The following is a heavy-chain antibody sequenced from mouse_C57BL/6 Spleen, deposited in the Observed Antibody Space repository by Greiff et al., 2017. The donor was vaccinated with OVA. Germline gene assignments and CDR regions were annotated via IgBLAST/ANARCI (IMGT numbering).Heavy chain of an antibody. CDR3: ARGEVDY. CDR2: IDPSDSYT. V-gene: IGHV1-59*01. J-gene: IGHJ2*01. CDR1: GYTFTSYW. Sequence: VQLQQSGAELVRPGTSVKLSCKASGYTFTSYWMHWVKQRPGQGLEWIGVIDPSDSYTNYNQKFKGKATLTVDTSSSTAYMQLSSLTSEDSAVYYCARGEVDYWGQGTTLTVSS.